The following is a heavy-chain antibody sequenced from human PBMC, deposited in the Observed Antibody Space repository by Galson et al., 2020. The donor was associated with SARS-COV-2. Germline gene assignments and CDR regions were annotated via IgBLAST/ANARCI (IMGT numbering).Heavy chain of an antibody. Sequence: SETLSLTCTVSGGSISSSSYYWGWIRQPPGKGLEWIGSIYYSGSTYYNPSLKSRVTISVDTSKNQFSLKLSSVTAADTAVYYCARTGFDFWSGPYWFDPWGQGTLVTVSS. J-gene: IGHJ5*02. CDR1: GGSISSSSYY. D-gene: IGHD3-3*01. CDR3: ARTGFDFWSGPYWFDP. V-gene: IGHV4-39*07. CDR2: IYYSGST.